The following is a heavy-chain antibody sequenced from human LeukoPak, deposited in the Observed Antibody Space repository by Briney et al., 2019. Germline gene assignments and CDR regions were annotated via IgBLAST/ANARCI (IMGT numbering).Heavy chain of an antibody. CDR3: AKGVRYLDWWILDY. Sequence: GGSLRLSCAASGFTFSYYAMGWVRQAPGKGLEWVSGISGSNNAYYTDSVKGRFTISRDNSKNTLYLQMNTLRAEDTAVYYCAKGVRYLDWWILDYWGQGTLATV. J-gene: IGHJ4*02. V-gene: IGHV3-23*01. D-gene: IGHD3-9*01. CDR2: ISGSNNA. CDR1: GFTFSYYA.